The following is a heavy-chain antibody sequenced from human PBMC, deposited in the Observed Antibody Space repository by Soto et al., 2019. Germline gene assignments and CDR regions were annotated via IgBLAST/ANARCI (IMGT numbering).Heavy chain of an antibody. D-gene: IGHD2-21*02. CDR3: VRAGERFSKGVTGFDY. V-gene: IGHV6-1*01. CDR1: GDTVSSSRAS. J-gene: IGHJ4*02. CDR2: TYFRSKWYN. Sequence: SQSLSLTCAIFGDTVSSSRASWNWIRQSPSRGFEWLGKTYFRSKWYNDYAPFVKSRITINPDTSNNQLSLQLNSVTPEDTAVYYCVRAGERFSKGVTGFDYWGQGTPVTASS.